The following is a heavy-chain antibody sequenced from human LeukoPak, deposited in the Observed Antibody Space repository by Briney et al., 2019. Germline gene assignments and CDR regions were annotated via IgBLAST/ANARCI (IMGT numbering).Heavy chain of an antibody. CDR2: IKQDGSEK. V-gene: IGHV3-7*03. CDR1: GFTFSSNW. CDR3: AREGGPRGYYGMDV. Sequence: PGGSLRLSCAASGFTFSSNWMSWVRQAPGKGLEWVANIKQDGSEKYYVDSVKGRFTISRDNAKNSLYLQMNSLRAGDTAVYYCAREGGPRGYYGMDVWGKGTTVTVSS. D-gene: IGHD1-26*01. J-gene: IGHJ6*04.